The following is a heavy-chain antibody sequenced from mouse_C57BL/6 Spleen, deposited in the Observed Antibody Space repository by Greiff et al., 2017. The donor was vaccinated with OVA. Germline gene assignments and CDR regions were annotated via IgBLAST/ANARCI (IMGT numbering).Heavy chain of an antibody. CDR1: GYSITSGYY. V-gene: IGHV3-6*01. CDR3: AREGNYYGSSLYYFDY. CDR2: ISYDGSH. Sequence: EVQVVESGPGLVQPSQSLSLTCSVTGYSITSGYYWNWIRQFPGNKLEWMGYISYDGSHNYNPSLKNRISITRDTSKNQFFLKLNSVTTEDTATYYCAREGNYYGSSLYYFDYWGQGTTLTVSS. J-gene: IGHJ2*01. D-gene: IGHD1-1*01.